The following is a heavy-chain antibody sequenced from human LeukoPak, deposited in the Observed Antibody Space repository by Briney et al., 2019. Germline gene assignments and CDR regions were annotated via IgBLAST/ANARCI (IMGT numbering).Heavy chain of an antibody. CDR2: IDTAGDT. CDR1: GFIFSNYD. J-gene: IGHJ4*02. CDR3: ARVYCSGGICHFDY. D-gene: IGHD2-15*01. Sequence: GGSLRLSCAVSGFIFSNYDMHWVRQATGKGLEWVSGIDTAGDTYYPGSVKGRFTISRENAKNSLYLQMNSLRAGDTAVYYCARVYCSGGICHFDYWGQGTLVTVSS. V-gene: IGHV3-13*01.